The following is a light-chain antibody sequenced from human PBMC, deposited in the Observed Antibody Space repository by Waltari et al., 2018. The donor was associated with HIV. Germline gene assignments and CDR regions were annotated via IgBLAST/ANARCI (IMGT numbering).Light chain of an antibody. J-gene: IGKJ4*01. CDR2: GAS. Sequence: EIVMTQSPATLSVSPGERATLSCRASQSVNNKLAWYQQKPGQAPRLLIYGASTRATGIPARFSGSGSVTEFTLTISSLQSEDFAVYHCQQYFRIPPTFGGGTKVEIK. V-gene: IGKV3-15*01. CDR1: QSVNNK. CDR3: QQYFRIPPT.